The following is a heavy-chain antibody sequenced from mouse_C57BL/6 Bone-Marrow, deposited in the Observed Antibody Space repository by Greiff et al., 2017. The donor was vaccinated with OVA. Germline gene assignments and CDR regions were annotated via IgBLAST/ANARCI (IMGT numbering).Heavy chain of an antibody. J-gene: IGHJ1*03. CDR3: ARALRYYWYFDV. D-gene: IGHD1-1*01. Sequence: QVQLQQSGSELRSPGSSVKLSCKDFDSEVFPIAYMSWVRQKPGHGFECIGGILPSIGRTIYGEKFEDKATLDADTLSNTAYLELNSLTSEDSAIYYCARALRYYWYFDVWGTGTTVTVSS. CDR1: DSEVFPIAY. CDR2: ILPSIGRT. V-gene: IGHV15-2*01.